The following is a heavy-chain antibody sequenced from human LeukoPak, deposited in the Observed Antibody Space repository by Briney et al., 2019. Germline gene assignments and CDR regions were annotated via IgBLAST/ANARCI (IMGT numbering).Heavy chain of an antibody. CDR1: GGTFSSYA. CDR3: ARENSSSWYLTGWFDP. D-gene: IGHD6-13*01. Sequence: ASVKVSCKASGGTFSSYAISWVRQAPGQGLEWMGGIIPIFGTANYAQKFQGRVTITADKSTSTAYMELSSLRSEDTAVYYCARENSSSWYLTGWFDPWGQGTLVTVSS. J-gene: IGHJ5*02. CDR2: IIPIFGTA. V-gene: IGHV1-69*06.